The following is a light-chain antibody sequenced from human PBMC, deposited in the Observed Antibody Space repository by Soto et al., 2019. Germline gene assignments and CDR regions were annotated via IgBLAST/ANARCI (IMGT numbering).Light chain of an antibody. CDR3: CSYAGSYTGV. J-gene: IGLJ3*02. V-gene: IGLV2-11*01. Sequence: QPVLTQPRSVSGSPGQSVTISCTGTSSDVGNYNYVAWYRQHPGKAPKLMIYDVAQRPSGVPDRFSGSKSGNTASLTISGLQAEDEADYYCCSYAGSYTGVFGGGTKLTVL. CDR1: SSDVGNYNY. CDR2: DVA.